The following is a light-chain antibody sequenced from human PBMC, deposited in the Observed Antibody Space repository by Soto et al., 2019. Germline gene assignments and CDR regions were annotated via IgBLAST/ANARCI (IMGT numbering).Light chain of an antibody. CDR1: QTVSSSY. Sequence: EIVLTQSPGTLSLSPGERATLSCRASQTVSSSYLAWYQQKPGQAPRLLIYGASTRATGIPGRFSGSASGTDFPLTICRLEPEDFAVYYCQQYGPSPMYTFGKGTNLEIK. CDR2: GAS. V-gene: IGKV3-20*01. CDR3: QQYGPSPMYT. J-gene: IGKJ2*01.